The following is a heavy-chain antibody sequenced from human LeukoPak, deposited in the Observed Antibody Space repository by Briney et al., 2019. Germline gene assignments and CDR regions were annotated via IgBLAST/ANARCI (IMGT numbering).Heavy chain of an antibody. CDR2: INPNSGGT. CDR1: GYTFTGYY. CDR3: ARDGGGGRIAPWDY. V-gene: IGHV1-2*02. D-gene: IGHD2-15*01. Sequence: ASVKVSRKASGYTFTGYYIYWVRQAPRQGLQWMGWINPNSGGTNYAQKFQGRVTMTRDTSISTAYMELSRLRSDDTSVYYCARDGGGGRIAPWDYWGQGTLVTVS. J-gene: IGHJ4*02.